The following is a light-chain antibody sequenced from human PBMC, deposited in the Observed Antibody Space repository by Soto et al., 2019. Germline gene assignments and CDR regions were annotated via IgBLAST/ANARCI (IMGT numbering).Light chain of an antibody. V-gene: IGKV3-11*01. CDR1: QTVGNY. CDR3: QQRGNWPLPWT. Sequence: EIVLTQSPATLSLSPGERATLSCRASQTVGNYFAWYQQKPGQVPRLLIYNASNRATGVPVRFSGSGSGTEFTLTISSLEPEDFAVYYCQQRGNWPLPWTFGQGAKVAI. J-gene: IGKJ1*01. CDR2: NAS.